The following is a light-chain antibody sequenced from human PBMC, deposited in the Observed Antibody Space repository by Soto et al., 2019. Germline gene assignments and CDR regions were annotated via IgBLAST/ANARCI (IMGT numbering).Light chain of an antibody. CDR1: SSSTGSNS. CDR3: AAWDDSLTGWV. CDR2: ANN. Sequence: QSVLTQPPSASGAPGQRVTISCSGSSSSTGSNSVNWYQQLPGTAPKLLIYANNQRPSGVPDRFSGSKSGTSASLAISGLQSEDEADYYCAAWDDSLTGWVFGGGTQLTVL. J-gene: IGLJ3*02. V-gene: IGLV1-44*01.